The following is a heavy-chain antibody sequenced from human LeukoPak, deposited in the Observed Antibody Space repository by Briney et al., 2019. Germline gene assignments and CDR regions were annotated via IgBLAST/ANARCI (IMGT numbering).Heavy chain of an antibody. V-gene: IGHV3-9*01. J-gene: IGHJ1*01. CDR1: GFTFDDYA. D-gene: IGHD6-19*01. Sequence: GESLRLSCAASGFTFDDYAMHWVRQAPGKGLEWVSGISWNSGSIGYADSVKGRFTISRDNAKNSLYLQMNSLRAEDTALYYCAKGVPSGWYAPAEYFQHWGQGTLVTVSS. CDR3: AKGVPSGWYAPAEYFQH. CDR2: ISWNSGSI.